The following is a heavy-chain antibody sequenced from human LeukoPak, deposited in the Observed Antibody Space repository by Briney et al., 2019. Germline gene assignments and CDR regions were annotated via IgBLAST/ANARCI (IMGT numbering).Heavy chain of an antibody. Sequence: GGSLRLSRAASGFTFSRYSMHWVRQAPGKGLEYVSAISNNGGSTYYAKSVKGRFTISRDNSKNTLYLQMGSLRAEDMAVYYCARTSIAAREADYWGQGTLVTVSS. D-gene: IGHD6-6*01. J-gene: IGHJ4*02. CDR1: GFTFSRYS. V-gene: IGHV3-64*01. CDR2: ISNNGGST. CDR3: ARTSIAAREADY.